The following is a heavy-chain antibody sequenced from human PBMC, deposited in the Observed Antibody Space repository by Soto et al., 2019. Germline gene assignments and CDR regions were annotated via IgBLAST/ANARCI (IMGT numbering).Heavy chain of an antibody. J-gene: IGHJ5*02. CDR3: VRQVTGTRRFSWFDP. Sequence: QLQLQESGPGLVKPSETLSLTCSVSGASVTGTTYYWGWIRQSPGKGPEWIGNIYHNGRTDYNPSLKNAVAISIAASKTRFSLRLTSVTAADTAMYYCVRQVTGTRRFSWFDPWGQGTLVTVSS. D-gene: IGHD1-1*01. CDR2: IYHNGRT. CDR1: GASVTGTTYY. V-gene: IGHV4-39*01.